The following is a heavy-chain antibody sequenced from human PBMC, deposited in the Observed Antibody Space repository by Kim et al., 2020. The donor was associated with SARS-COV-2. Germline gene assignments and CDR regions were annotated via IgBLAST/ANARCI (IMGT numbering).Heavy chain of an antibody. D-gene: IGHD3-22*01. Sequence: THHSNSVPGRYTISRDNSKSTLFLQMNNLGGDDTAVYYCVRDLTYDLGYWGQGTLVTVSS. CDR3: VRDLTYDLGY. J-gene: IGHJ4*02. V-gene: IGHV3-23*01. CDR2: T.